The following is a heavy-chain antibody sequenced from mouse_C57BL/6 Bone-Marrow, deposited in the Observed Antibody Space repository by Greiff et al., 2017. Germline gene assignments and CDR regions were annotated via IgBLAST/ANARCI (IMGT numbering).Heavy chain of an antibody. D-gene: IGHD1-1*01. CDR2: IDPETGGT. V-gene: IGHV1-15*01. CDR1: GYTFTDYE. J-gene: IGHJ2*01. CDR3: TRQGLYGSSQYYFDY. Sequence: QVQLQQSGAELVRPGASVTLSCKASGYTFTDYEMHWVKQTPVHGLEWIGAIDPETGGTAYNQKFKGKAILTADTSSSTAYMELRSLTSEDSAVYYCTRQGLYGSSQYYFDYWGQGTTLTVSS.